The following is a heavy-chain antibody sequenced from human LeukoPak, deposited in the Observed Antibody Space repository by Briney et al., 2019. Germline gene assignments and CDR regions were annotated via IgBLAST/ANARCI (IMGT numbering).Heavy chain of an antibody. CDR2: ITSSSRYI. CDR1: GFTFSSYN. V-gene: IGHV3-21*01. CDR3: ARDPYSGSYGDYYYYYMDV. Sequence: GGSLRLSCAVSGFTFSSYNMNWVRQAPGKGLEWVSSITSSSRYIYYAASVKGRFATSRDNTNSSLYLQTSSMRAEDTAVYYCARDPYSGSYGDYYYYYMDVWGKGTTVTTSS. D-gene: IGHD1-26*01. J-gene: IGHJ6*03.